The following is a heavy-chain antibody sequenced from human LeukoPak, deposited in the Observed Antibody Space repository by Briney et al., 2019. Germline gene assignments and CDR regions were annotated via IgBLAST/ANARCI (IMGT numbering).Heavy chain of an antibody. V-gene: IGHV1-69*13. Sequence: ASVKVSCKASGGTFSRYGISWVRQAPGQGLEWMGGIIPLFGTANYAQKFQGRVTITADESTSTAYMELSSLRFEDTAVYYCAREWNYENSGYFYYYWGQGTLVTVSS. D-gene: IGHD3-22*01. J-gene: IGHJ4*02. CDR2: IIPLFGTA. CDR1: GGTFSRYG. CDR3: AREWNYENSGYFYYY.